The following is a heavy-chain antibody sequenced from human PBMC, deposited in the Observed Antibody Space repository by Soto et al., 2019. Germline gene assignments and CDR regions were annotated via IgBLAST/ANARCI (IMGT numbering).Heavy chain of an antibody. Sequence: QVQLVQSGAEVKKPGASVKVSCKASGYTFTSYGINWVRQAPGQGLEWMGWISAYNGNTNYAQKLQGRVTMTTDTSTSTAYMELRSLRSDDTAVYYCASGVSYYDSSGYPMDYWGQGTLVTVSS. J-gene: IGHJ4*02. V-gene: IGHV1-18*01. CDR3: ASGVSYYDSSGYPMDY. D-gene: IGHD3-22*01. CDR1: GYTFTSYG. CDR2: ISAYNGNT.